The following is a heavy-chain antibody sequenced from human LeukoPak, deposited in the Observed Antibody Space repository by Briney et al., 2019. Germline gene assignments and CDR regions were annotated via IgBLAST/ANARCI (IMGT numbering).Heavy chain of an antibody. V-gene: IGHV3-23*01. CDR3: AKGGTYYDILTGNWFDP. CDR1: GFTFSSYA. D-gene: IGHD3-9*01. Sequence: PGGSLRLSCAASGFTFSSYAMSWVRQAPGKGLEWVSAISGSGGSTYYADSVKGRFTFSRDNSKNTLYLQMNSLRAEDTAVYYCAKGGTYYDILTGNWFDPWGQGTLVTVSS. CDR2: ISGSGGST. J-gene: IGHJ5*02.